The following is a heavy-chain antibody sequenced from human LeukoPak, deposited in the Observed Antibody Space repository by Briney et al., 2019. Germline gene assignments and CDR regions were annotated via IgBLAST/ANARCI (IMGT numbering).Heavy chain of an antibody. CDR2: ISSSSSYI. D-gene: IGHD2-2*01. CDR3: AREHRGHTRAGRGAFDY. Sequence: GGSLRLSCAASGFTFSSYSMNWVRQAPGKGLEWVSSISSSSSYIYYADSVKGRFTISRDNAKNSLYLQMNSLRAEDTAVYYCAREHRGHTRAGRGAFDYWGQGTLVTVSS. V-gene: IGHV3-21*01. J-gene: IGHJ4*02. CDR1: GFTFSSYS.